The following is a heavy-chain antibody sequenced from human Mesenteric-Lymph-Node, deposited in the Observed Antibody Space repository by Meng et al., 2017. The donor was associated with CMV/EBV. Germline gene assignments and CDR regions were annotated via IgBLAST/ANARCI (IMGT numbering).Heavy chain of an antibody. CDR1: GYNFANYP. D-gene: IGHD6-19*01. CDR2: INTGSGDT. CDR3: ARDGSSGWFPTHFFDF. J-gene: IGHJ4*02. V-gene: IGHV1-3*04. Sequence: SGYNFANYPMHWVRQAPGQRLEWIGWINTGSGDTEYSRKLQSRVTISRDTSASTAYMELRSLRSEDTAVFYCARDGSSGWFPTHFFDFWGQGTLVTVSS.